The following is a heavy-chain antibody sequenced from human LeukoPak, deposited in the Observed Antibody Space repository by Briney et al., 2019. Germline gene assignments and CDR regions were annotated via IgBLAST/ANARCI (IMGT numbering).Heavy chain of an antibody. CDR3: ARSGRYHDYVWGSYRLYYFDY. V-gene: IGHV4-34*01. Sequence: SETLSLTCAVYGGSFSGYYWSWIRQPPGKGLEWIGEINHSGSTSYNPSLKSRVTISVDTSKNQFSLKLSSVTAADTAVYYCARSGRYHDYVWGSYRLYYFDYWGQGTLVTVSS. CDR1: GGSFSGYY. D-gene: IGHD3-16*02. J-gene: IGHJ4*02. CDR2: INHSGST.